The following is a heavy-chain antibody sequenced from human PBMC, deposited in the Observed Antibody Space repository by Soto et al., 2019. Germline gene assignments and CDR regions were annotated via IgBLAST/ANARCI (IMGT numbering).Heavy chain of an antibody. CDR3: ASLDYGDYSFDY. Sequence: QVQLQESGPGLVKPSETLSLTCTVSGGSISSYYWSWIRQPPGKGLEWIGYIYYSGSTNYNPSLKSRVPISVDTSNNQFSLKLSSVTAADTAVYYCASLDYGDYSFDYWGQGTLVTVSS. D-gene: IGHD4-17*01. J-gene: IGHJ4*02. CDR1: GGSISSYY. V-gene: IGHV4-59*01. CDR2: IYYSGST.